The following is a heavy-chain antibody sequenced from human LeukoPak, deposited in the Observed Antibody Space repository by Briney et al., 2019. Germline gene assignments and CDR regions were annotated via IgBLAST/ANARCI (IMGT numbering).Heavy chain of an antibody. J-gene: IGHJ4*02. V-gene: IGHV3-30*04. CDR3: ARGLGCPDY. Sequence: GRSLRLSCAASGFTFSSYAMHWVRQAPGKGLEWVAVISYDGSNKYYADSVKGRFTISRDNSKNTLYLQMNSLRAEDTAVYYCARGLGCPDYWGQGTLVTVSS. CDR2: ISYDGSNK. D-gene: IGHD2-2*01. CDR1: GFTFSSYA.